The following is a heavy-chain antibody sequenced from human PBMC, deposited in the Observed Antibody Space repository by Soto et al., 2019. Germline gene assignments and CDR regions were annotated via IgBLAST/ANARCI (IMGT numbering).Heavy chain of an antibody. Sequence: PGESLKISCKGSGYSFTSYWIGWVRQMPGKGLEWMGIIYPGDSDTRYSPSFQGQVTISADKSISTAYLQWSSLKASDTAMYYCASASTSLYYYDSSGYYVTYYYYYGMDVWGQGTTVTVSS. J-gene: IGHJ6*02. CDR2: IYPGDSDT. CDR3: ASASTSLYYYDSSGYYVTYYYYYGMDV. D-gene: IGHD3-22*01. V-gene: IGHV5-51*01. CDR1: GYSFTSYW.